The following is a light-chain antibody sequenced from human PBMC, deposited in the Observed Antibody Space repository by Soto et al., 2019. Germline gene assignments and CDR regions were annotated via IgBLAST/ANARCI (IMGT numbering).Light chain of an antibody. V-gene: IGKV1-5*03. CDR3: QQYNSYSPWT. CDR2: KAS. J-gene: IGKJ1*01. CDR1: QSISSW. Sequence: DRQPTHCPSQQSAFVGDXDNITFLTSQSISSWLAWYQQKPGKAPKLLIYKASSLESGVPSRFSGSGSGTEFTLTISSLQPDDFATYYCQQYNSYSPWTVGQGGKV.